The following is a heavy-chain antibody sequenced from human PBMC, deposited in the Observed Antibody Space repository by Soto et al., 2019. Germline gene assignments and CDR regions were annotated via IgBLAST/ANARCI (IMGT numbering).Heavy chain of an antibody. CDR3: ARDLLALGVVPHFDY. CDR1: GFTFSSYS. CDR2: ISSSSSTI. D-gene: IGHD3-3*01. Sequence: PGGSLRLSCAASGFTFSSYSMNWVRQAPGKGLEWVSYISSSSSTIYYADSVKGRFTISRDNAKNSLYLQMNSLRAEDTAVYYCARDLLALGVVPHFDYWGQGTLVTVSS. J-gene: IGHJ4*02. V-gene: IGHV3-48*01.